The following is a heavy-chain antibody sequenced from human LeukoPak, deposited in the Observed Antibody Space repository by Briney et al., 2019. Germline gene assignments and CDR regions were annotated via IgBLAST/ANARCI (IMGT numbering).Heavy chain of an antibody. CDR2: ISWNSGSI. V-gene: IGHV3-9*01. D-gene: IGHD4-17*01. CDR1: GFTFDDYA. Sequence: GGSLGLSCAASGFTFDDYAMHWVRQAPGKGLEWVSGISWNSGSIGYADSVKGRFTISRDNAKNSLYLQMNSLRAEDTALYYCAKDMDGDAHYWYFDLWGRGTLVTVSS. CDR3: AKDMDGDAHYWYFDL. J-gene: IGHJ2*01.